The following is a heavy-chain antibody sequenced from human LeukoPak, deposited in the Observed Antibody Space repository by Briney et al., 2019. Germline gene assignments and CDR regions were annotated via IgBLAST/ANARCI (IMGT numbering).Heavy chain of an antibody. CDR3: ARVGDAAYCSGGSCYGGGFDP. D-gene: IGHD2-15*01. J-gene: IGHJ5*02. Sequence: GGSLRLSCAASGFTFSSYSMNWVRQAPGKGLEWVSSTSSSSSYIYYADSVKGRFTISRDNAKNSLYLQMNSLRAEDTAVYYCARVGDAAYCSGGSCYGGGFDPWGQGTLVTVSS. CDR1: GFTFSSYS. CDR2: TSSSSSYI. V-gene: IGHV3-21*01.